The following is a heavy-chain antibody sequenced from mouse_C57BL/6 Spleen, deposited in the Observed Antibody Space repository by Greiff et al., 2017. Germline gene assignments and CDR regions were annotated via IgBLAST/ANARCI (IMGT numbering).Heavy chain of an antibody. V-gene: IGHV1-81*01. CDR1: GYTFTSYG. J-gene: IGHJ4*01. CDR2: IYPRSGNT. D-gene: IGHD3-2*02. Sequence: QVNVKQSGAELARPGAPVKLSCKVSGYTFTSYGISWVKQRTGQGLEWIGEIYPRSGNTYYNEKFTGKATLTADKSSCTAYMELRILTSEDSAVYFCARGSSGRLYAMDYWGQGTSVTVSS. CDR3: ARGSSGRLYAMDY.